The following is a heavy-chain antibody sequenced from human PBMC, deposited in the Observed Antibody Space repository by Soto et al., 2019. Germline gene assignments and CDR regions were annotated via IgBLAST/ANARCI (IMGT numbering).Heavy chain of an antibody. J-gene: IGHJ4*02. CDR3: ARWPTGSRSSILDQ. D-gene: IGHD6-13*01. V-gene: IGHV5-51*01. CDR2: IHPGDSDI. CDR1: GYSFTSYW. Sequence: PGVSLQVPCKGSGYSFTSYWIGRVRQMPGKGLEWMGIIHPGDSDIRYSPSLQGQVTISADKSITTAYLQWSSLKASDSFIFYCARWPTGSRSSILDQWGQGTLVTVSS.